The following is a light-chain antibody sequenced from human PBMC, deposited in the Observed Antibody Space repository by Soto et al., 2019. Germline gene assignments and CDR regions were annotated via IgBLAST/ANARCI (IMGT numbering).Light chain of an antibody. CDR3: LLSGNTFRV. J-gene: IGLJ3*02. CDR1: TGTVTSTHY. V-gene: IGLV7-46*01. CDR2: DTN. Sequence: QAVVTQEPSLTVSPGGTVTLTCVSSTGTVTSTHYPFWFQQKPGQAPTIVIYDTNNKNSWTPARFSGSLLGGKAALTLSGAQPEDEAEYYCLLSGNTFRVFGGGTKLTVL.